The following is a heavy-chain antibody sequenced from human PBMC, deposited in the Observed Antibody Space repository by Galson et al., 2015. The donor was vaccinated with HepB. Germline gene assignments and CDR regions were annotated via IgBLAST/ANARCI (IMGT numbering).Heavy chain of an antibody. J-gene: IGHJ5*02. D-gene: IGHD3-3*01. V-gene: IGHV1-18*01. CDR3: ARTDRYYDLWSGLYPHSWFDP. CDR1: GYTFSNYG. Sequence: SVKVSCKASGYTFSNYGIAWVRQAPGQGLEWMGWVSPYDGNTNYAQRLQGRVTMTTDTSTGTAYMEMRSLKSGDTAVYYCARTDRYYDLWSGLYPHSWFDPWGQGTLVTVSS. CDR2: VSPYDGNT.